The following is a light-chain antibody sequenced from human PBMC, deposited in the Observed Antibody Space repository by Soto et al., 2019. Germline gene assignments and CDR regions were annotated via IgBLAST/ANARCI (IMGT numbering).Light chain of an antibody. J-gene: IGKJ1*01. CDR3: QQSYSSPPT. V-gene: IGKV1-39*01. CDR2: AAS. Sequence: DIQMTQSPSSLSASVEDRVIITCRASQSISNHLNWYQQKPGKAPKLLIFAASSLQSGVHSRFSGSRSGPDFTLTLSRLQPEDFATHYCQQSYSSPPTFGQGTKVEIK. CDR1: QSISNH.